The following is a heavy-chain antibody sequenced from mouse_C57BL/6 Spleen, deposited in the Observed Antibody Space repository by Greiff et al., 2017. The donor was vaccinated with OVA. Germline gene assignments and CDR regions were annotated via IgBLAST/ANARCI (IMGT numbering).Heavy chain of an antibody. CDR2: ILPGSGST. Sequence: VQLQQSGAELMKPGASVPPSFQATGYTFTGYWIEWVKQRPGHGLEWIGEILPGSGSTNYNEKFKGKATFTADTSSNTAYMQLSSLTTEDSAIYYCARWDYDETWFAYWGQGTLVTVSA. D-gene: IGHD2-4*01. V-gene: IGHV1-9*01. CDR3: ARWDYDETWFAY. CDR1: GYTFTGYW. J-gene: IGHJ3*01.